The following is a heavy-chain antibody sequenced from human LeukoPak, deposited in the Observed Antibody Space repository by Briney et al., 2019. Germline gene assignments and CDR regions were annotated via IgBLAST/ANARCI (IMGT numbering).Heavy chain of an antibody. CDR1: GGSISSYY. V-gene: IGHV4-34*01. J-gene: IGHJ4*02. CDR3: ARRPYYDILTGYAYYFDY. CDR2: INHSGST. Sequence: SETLSLTCTVSGGSISSYYWSWIRQPPGKGLEWIGEINHSGSTNYNPSLKSRVTISVDTSKNQFSLKLSSVTAADTAVYYCARRPYYDILTGYAYYFDYWGQGTLVTVSS. D-gene: IGHD3-9*01.